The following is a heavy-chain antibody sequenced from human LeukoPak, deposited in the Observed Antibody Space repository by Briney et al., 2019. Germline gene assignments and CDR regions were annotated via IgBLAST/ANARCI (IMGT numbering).Heavy chain of an antibody. CDR2: ISGSGGST. V-gene: IGHV3-23*01. CDR3: AKYRLALADTAMELVFDY. D-gene: IGHD5-18*01. J-gene: IGHJ4*02. Sequence: GGSLRLSCAASGFTFSSYAMSWVRQAPGKGLEWVSAISGSGGSTYYADSVKGRFTISRDNSKNTLYLQMNSLRAEDTAVYYCAKYRLALADTAMELVFDYWGQGTLVTVSS. CDR1: GFTFSSYA.